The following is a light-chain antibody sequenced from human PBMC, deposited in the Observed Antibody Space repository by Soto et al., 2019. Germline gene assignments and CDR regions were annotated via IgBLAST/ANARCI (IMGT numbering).Light chain of an antibody. CDR2: VAS. Sequence: EIVMTQSPATLSVSPGERATLSCRASQSVSSNLAWYQQKPGQTPTLLIYVASTRATGIPARFSGSGSWTEFTLTISSLQSEDFAVYYCQQYNVWPLTFGGGTKVEFK. CDR1: QSVSSN. V-gene: IGKV3-15*01. J-gene: IGKJ4*01. CDR3: QQYNVWPLT.